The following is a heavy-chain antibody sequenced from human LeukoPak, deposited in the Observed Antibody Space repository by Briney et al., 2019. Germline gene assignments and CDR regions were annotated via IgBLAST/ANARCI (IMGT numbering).Heavy chain of an antibody. D-gene: IGHD3-22*01. CDR3: AGGGLGYYDSSGYIVSY. CDR1: GFSFSSYR. CDR2: VSNSGDYI. Sequence: GGSLRLSCSASGFSFSSYRMNWLRQAPGKGLEWVSSVSNSGDYIQHADPVKGRFTISRDNSKNSLYLQMNSLRAEDTAVYYCAGGGLGYYDSSGYIVSYWGQGTLVTVSS. J-gene: IGHJ4*02. V-gene: IGHV3-21*06.